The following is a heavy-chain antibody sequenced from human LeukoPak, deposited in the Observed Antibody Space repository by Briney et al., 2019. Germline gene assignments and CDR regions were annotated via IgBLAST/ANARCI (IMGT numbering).Heavy chain of an antibody. CDR1: GGSFSGYY. Sequence: PSETLSLTCAVYGGSFSGYYWSWIRQSPGKGLEWIGEINHSGSTNYNPSLKSRVTISVDTSKNQFSLKLSSVTAADTAVYYCARQRVYYYYYYMDVWGKGTTVTVSS. CDR2: INHSGST. CDR3: ARQRVYYYYYYMDV. J-gene: IGHJ6*03. V-gene: IGHV4-34*01.